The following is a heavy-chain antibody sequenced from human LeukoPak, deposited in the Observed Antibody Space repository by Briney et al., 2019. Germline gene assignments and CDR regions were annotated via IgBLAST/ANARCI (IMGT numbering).Heavy chain of an antibody. CDR2: INAGNGNT. D-gene: IGHD3-16*01. CDR3: AREGKWELWPSEQYYFDY. CDR1: GYTFSTYT. V-gene: IGHV1-3*01. J-gene: IGHJ4*02. Sequence: GASVKVSCKASGYTFSTYTMHWVRQAPGQRLEWMGWINAGNGNTKYSQKFQGRVSITRDTSASTAYMEMSSLRCEDTAVYYCAREGKWELWPSEQYYFDYWGQGTLVTVSS.